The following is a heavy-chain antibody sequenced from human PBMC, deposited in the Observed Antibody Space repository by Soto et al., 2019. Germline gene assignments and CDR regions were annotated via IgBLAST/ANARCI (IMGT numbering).Heavy chain of an antibody. CDR2: ISVYNGNI. J-gene: IGHJ4*02. Sequence: QVQLLQSGAEVKKPGASVKVSCKASGYMFNTYGITWVRQAPGQGLEWMGWISVYNGNIDYAQKFEGRVTMTTDTSTSTADMGLKRLTSDDADVYYCARTYGSGDYFLPFEYWGQGTPVSVSS. CDR3: ARTYGSGDYFLPFEY. CDR1: GYMFNTYG. D-gene: IGHD3-10*01. V-gene: IGHV1-18*01.